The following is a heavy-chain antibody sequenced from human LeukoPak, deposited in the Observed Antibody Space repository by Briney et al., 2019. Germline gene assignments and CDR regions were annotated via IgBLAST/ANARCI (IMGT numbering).Heavy chain of an antibody. V-gene: IGHV4-59*08. D-gene: IGHD7-27*01. CDR2: IYYTGST. Sequence: SESVSLTCTVSGGSISGHYWSWIRQSPGKGLEYIGFIYYTGSTNYNPSLTSRVTMSVDTSKNQFSLKVNSVTAADTAVFYCARLGALGKAHYFDYWGQGTLVTVSS. CDR3: ARLGALGKAHYFDY. CDR1: GGSISGHY. J-gene: IGHJ4*02.